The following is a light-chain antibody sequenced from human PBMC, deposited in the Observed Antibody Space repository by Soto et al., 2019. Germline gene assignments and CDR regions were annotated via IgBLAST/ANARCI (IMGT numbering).Light chain of an antibody. J-gene: IGLJ1*01. CDR2: EVT. Sequence: QAVLTQPASVSGSPGQSITISCTGTSSDVGAYTYVSWYQHHPGKAPKVMIYEVTNRPSGVSDRFSGSKSGNTASLTISGLQAEDEADYYCCSYTSTRTYVFGPGTKVTV. V-gene: IGLV2-14*01. CDR3: CSYTSTRTYV. CDR1: SSDVGAYTY.